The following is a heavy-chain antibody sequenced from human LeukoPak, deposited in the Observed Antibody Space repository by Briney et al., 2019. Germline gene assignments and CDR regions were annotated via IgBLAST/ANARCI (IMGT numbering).Heavy chain of an antibody. CDR1: GFTFSDYY. CDR2: ISSSSSYT. Sequence: GGSLRLSCAASGFTFSDYYMSWIREAPGKGLEWVSYISSSSSYTNYADSVKGRFTISRDNAKNSLYLQMNSLRAEDTAVYYCARFAGSGSYVDYWGQGTLVTVSS. CDR3: ARFAGSGSYVDY. J-gene: IGHJ4*02. D-gene: IGHD3-10*01. V-gene: IGHV3-11*03.